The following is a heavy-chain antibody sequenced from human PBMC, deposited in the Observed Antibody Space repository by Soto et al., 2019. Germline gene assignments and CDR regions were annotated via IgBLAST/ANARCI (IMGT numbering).Heavy chain of an antibody. Sequence: ASVKVSCKASGYTFTSYYMHWVRQAPGQRLEWMGRINGSGGSTKYAQKFQGRVTITRDTSTSTAYMEVSSLRSEDTAIYYCARAGEPAAAWRHFDYWGQGTLVTVSS. CDR1: GYTFTSYY. D-gene: IGHD6-13*01. CDR2: INGSGGST. V-gene: IGHV1-46*01. CDR3: ARAGEPAAAWRHFDY. J-gene: IGHJ4*02.